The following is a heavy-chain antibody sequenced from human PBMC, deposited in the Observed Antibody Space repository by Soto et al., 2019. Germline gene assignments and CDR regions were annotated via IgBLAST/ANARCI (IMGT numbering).Heavy chain of an antibody. CDR3: SSPTGTFPTDNWFGP. J-gene: IGHJ5*02. CDR1: GGTFSSYT. CDR2: IIPILGIA. V-gene: IGHV1-69*02. Sequence: QVQLVQSGAEVKKPGSSVKVSCKASGGTFSSYTISWVRQAPGQGLEWMGRIIPILGIANYAQKFQGRVTITADKSTSTAYIELSSLRSEDTAVYYCSSPTGTFPTDNWFGPWAREPWSTSPQ. D-gene: IGHD1-1*01.